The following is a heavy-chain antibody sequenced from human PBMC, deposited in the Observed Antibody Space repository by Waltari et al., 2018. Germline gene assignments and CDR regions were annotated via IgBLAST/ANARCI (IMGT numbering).Heavy chain of an antibody. Sequence: QVQLVQSGAEVKKPGASVKVSCKASGYTFTGYYMHWVRRAPGQGREWMGRINPNSGGTNYAQKFQGRVTMTRDTSISTAYMELSRLRSDDTAVYYCARGYSSGWYLLDYWGQGTLVTVSS. V-gene: IGHV1-2*06. J-gene: IGHJ4*02. CDR2: INPNSGGT. CDR3: ARGYSSGWYLLDY. CDR1: GYTFTGYY. D-gene: IGHD6-19*01.